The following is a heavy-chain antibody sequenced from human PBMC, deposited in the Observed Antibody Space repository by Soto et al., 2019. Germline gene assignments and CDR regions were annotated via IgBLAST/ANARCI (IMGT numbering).Heavy chain of an antibody. CDR3: TKNSAYALDY. Sequence: SSETLSLTCDVSRYSINNNNWWSWVRQSPGGGLEWIGELHHGGSTNYNPSLESRVTFSVDISKNQFFLKLSSVTAADTAVYYCTKNSAYALDYWGQGTLVTVSS. CDR1: RYSINNNNW. D-gene: IGHD5-12*01. V-gene: IGHV4-4*02. J-gene: IGHJ4*02. CDR2: LHHGGST.